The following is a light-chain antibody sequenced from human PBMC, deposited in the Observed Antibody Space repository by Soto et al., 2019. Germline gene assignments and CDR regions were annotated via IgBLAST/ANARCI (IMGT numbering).Light chain of an antibody. J-gene: IGKJ1*01. CDR3: QQYTNTNNPWM. V-gene: IGKV1-27*01. Sequence: DIQMTQSPSSLSASVGDRVTITCRASQCISNYLAWYQQKPGKVPKLLIYAASTLQSGVPSRFSGSGSGTDFTLTISSLQPEDSATYYCQQYTNTNNPWMFGQGTKVDIK. CDR1: QCISNY. CDR2: AAS.